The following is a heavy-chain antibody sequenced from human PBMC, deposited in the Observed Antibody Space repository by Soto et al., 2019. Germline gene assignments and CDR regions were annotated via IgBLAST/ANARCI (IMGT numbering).Heavy chain of an antibody. CDR1: GGSINSRSYY. D-gene: IGHD2-21*02. V-gene: IGHV4-39*01. CDR3: ARQRTSVVTQAYFDD. J-gene: IGHJ4*02. CDR2: IYYSGST. Sequence: SETLSLTXTVSGGSINSRSYYWGWIRQSPGKGLEWIGSIYYSGSTYYNPSLKSRVAMSVDTSKNQFSLKLRSVSAADTAVYYCARQRTSVVTQAYFDDWGQGSLVTVSS.